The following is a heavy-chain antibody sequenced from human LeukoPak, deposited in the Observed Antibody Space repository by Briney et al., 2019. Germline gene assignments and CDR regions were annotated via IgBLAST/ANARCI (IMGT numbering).Heavy chain of an antibody. V-gene: IGHV3-48*02. D-gene: IGHD3-3*01. CDR3: ARDPSFGAASDAFDI. CDR2: ISSSSTTI. CDR1: GFTFSSYT. J-gene: IGHJ3*02. Sequence: PGGSLRLSCAASGFTFSSYTMNWVRQAPGKGLEWVSYISSSSTTIYYADSVKGRFTISRDNAKDSLYLQMHSLRDEDTAIYYCARDPSFGAASDAFDIWGQGTMVLVSS.